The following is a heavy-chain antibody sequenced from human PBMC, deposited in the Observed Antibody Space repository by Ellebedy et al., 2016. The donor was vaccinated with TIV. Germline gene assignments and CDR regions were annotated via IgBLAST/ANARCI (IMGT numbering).Heavy chain of an antibody. Sequence: MPSETLSLTCTVSGGSTSGRFWSWVRQPAGKGLEWIGRVSASGSTSYSRSLKRRVTMSVVTSRSQISLKLSSVTAADSAVYYCARGTTTVTTYSLDIWGQGALVTVSS. CDR2: VSASGST. D-gene: IGHD4-17*01. CDR3: ARGTTTVTTYSLDI. CDR1: GGSTSGRF. J-gene: IGHJ4*02. V-gene: IGHV4-4*07.